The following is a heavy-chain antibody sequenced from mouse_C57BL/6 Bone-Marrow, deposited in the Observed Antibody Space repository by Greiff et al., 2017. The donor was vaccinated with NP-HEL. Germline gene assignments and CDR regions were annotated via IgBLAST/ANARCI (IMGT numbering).Heavy chain of an antibody. CDR3: AREGDYYWYFDV. V-gene: IGHV1-26*01. CDR1: GYTFTDYY. D-gene: IGHD2-4*01. J-gene: IGHJ1*03. CDR2: INPNNGGT. Sequence: SGPELVKPGASVKISCKASGYTFTDYYMNWVKQSHGKSLEWIGDINPNNGGTSYNQKFKGKATLTVDKSSSTAYMELRSLTSEDSAVYYCAREGDYYWYFDVWGTGTTVTVSS.